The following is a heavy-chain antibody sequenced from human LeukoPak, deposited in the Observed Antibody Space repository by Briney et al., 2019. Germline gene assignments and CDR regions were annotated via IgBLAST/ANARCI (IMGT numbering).Heavy chain of an antibody. Sequence: GGSLRLSCAASGCTFSSYAMSWVRQAPGKGLEWVSAMSGSGGSIYYADSVKGRLTISRDNSKNTLHLQMNSLRAEDTAVYYCAKYTAVGVRWFDPWGQGTLVTVSS. CDR2: MSGSGGSI. V-gene: IGHV3-23*01. D-gene: IGHD4-23*01. CDR1: GCTFSSYA. J-gene: IGHJ5*02. CDR3: AKYTAVGVRWFDP.